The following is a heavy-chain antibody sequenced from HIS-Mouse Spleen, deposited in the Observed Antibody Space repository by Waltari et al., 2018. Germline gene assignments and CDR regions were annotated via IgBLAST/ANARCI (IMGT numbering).Heavy chain of an antibody. CDR2: ISYDGSNK. V-gene: IGHV3-30*18. Sequence: QVQLVESGGGVVQPGRSLRPSCAASGFTFSSYGMHWVRQAPGKGLDWVAVISYDGSNKYYADSVKGRFTISRDNSKNTLYLQMNSLRAEDTAVYYCAKASSGWLDYWGQGTLVTVSS. CDR3: AKASSGWLDY. J-gene: IGHJ4*02. D-gene: IGHD6-19*01. CDR1: GFTFSSYG.